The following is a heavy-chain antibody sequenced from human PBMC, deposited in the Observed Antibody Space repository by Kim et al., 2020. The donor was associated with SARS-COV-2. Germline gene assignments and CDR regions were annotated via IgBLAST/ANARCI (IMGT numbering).Heavy chain of an antibody. CDR3: ARWDIAADSGYYGMDV. D-gene: IGHD6-13*01. J-gene: IGHJ6*02. Sequence: SETLSLTCAVYGGSFSGYYWSWIRQPPGKGLEWIGEINHSGSTNYNPSLKSRVTISVDTSKNQFSLKLSSVTAADTAVYYCARWDIAADSGYYGMDVWGQGTTVTVSS. CDR1: GGSFSGYY. CDR2: INHSGST. V-gene: IGHV4-34*01.